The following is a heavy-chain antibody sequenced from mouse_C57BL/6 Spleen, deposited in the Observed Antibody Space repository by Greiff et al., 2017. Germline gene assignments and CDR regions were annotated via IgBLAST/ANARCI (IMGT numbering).Heavy chain of an antibody. CDR1: GFNIKDDY. CDR2: IDPENGDT. Sequence: VQLQQSGAELVRPGASVKLSCTASGFNIKDDYMHWVKQRPEQGLEWIGWIDPENGDTEYASKFQGKATITADTSSNTAYLQLSSLTSEDTAVYYSTTTGPWFAYWGQGTLVTVSA. V-gene: IGHV14-4*01. J-gene: IGHJ3*01. D-gene: IGHD4-1*01. CDR3: TTTGPWFAY.